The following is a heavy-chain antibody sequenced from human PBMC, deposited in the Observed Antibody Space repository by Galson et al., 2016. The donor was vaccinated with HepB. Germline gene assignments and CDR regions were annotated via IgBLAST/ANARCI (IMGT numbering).Heavy chain of an antibody. CDR1: GFVFSNFG. CDR2: ISTRRTT. CDR3: AKERLVRRIFDH. Sequence: SLRLSCAASGFVFSNFGLTWVRQAPGMGLAGVARISTRRTTYYSDSVPGRFTVSRDNSNNTLYLQMNGLRAEDTAVYYCAKERLVRRIFDHWGQGTLLTVSS. J-gene: IGHJ4*02. V-gene: IGHV3-23*01. D-gene: IGHD1-1*01.